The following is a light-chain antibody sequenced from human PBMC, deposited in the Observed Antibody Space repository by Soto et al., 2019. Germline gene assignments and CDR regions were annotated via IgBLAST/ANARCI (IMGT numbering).Light chain of an antibody. Sequence: EIVLAQSPGTLSLSPGERATLSCRASQSVISTYLAWYQQKPGQAPRLLIYGASSRATGIPDRFSGSGSGTDFTFTISRLESEDFAVYYCKQYRDSLWTFGQGTKVEIK. CDR3: KQYRDSLWT. CDR2: GAS. CDR1: QSVISTY. J-gene: IGKJ1*01. V-gene: IGKV3-20*01.